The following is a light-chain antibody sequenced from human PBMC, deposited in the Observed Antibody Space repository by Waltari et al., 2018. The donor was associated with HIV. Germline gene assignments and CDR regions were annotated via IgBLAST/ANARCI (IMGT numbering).Light chain of an antibody. CDR1: SSDVGGYDY. J-gene: IGLJ2*01. Sequence: QSALTQPASVSGSPGQSITISCTGTSSDVGGYDYVSWYQQQPGKAPKLVIYEVTNRPSGVSNRFSGSKSGNTASLTISGLQAEDEADYYCTSYTATDTVIFGGGTQLTVL. CDR2: EVT. CDR3: TSYTATDTVI. V-gene: IGLV2-14*01.